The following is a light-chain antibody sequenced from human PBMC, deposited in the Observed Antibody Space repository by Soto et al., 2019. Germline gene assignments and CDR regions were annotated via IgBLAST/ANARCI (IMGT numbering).Light chain of an antibody. V-gene: IGKV2-30*01. J-gene: IGKJ1*01. CDR3: MQGTYWPSRT. CDR2: KVS. CDR1: QSLLYSDGNTY. Sequence: DVVMTQSPLSLPVTLGQPASISCRSSQSLLYSDGNTYLSWFQQRPGQSPRRLIYKVSNRDSGVPDRFRGSGSGTDFTLKISRVEAEDVGVYYCMQGTYWPSRTVGQGTKVEI.